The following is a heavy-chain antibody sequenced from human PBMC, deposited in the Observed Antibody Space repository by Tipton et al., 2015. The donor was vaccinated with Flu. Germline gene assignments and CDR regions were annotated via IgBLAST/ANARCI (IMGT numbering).Heavy chain of an antibody. D-gene: IGHD3-10*01. V-gene: IGHV3-74*01. CDR2: INSDGSST. J-gene: IGHJ6*03. Sequence: GSLRLSCAASGFTFSSYWMHWVRQAPGKGLVWVSRINSDGSSTSYADSVKGRFTISRDNAKNTLYLQMNSLRAEDTAVYYCARGYYYGSGNDYYYYMDVWGKGTTVTVSS. CDR1: GFTFSSYW. CDR3: ARGYYYGSGNDYYYYMDV.